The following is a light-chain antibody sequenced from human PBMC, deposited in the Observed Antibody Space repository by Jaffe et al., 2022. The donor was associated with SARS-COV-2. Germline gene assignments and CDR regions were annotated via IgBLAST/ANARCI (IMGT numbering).Light chain of an antibody. Sequence: EIVMTQSPGTLSLSPGERATLSCRASQSISNNYLAWYQQRRGQAPSLLIYGGSSRASGIPDRFSGSGSGTDFTLTISRLEAEDFAVYYCQQYGSSPLTFGGGTKVEIK. J-gene: IGKJ4*01. V-gene: IGKV3-20*01. CDR2: GGS. CDR1: QSISNNY. CDR3: QQYGSSPLT.